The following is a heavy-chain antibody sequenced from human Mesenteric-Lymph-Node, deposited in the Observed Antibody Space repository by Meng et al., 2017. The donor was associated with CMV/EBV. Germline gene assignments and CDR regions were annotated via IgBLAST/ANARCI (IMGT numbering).Heavy chain of an antibody. J-gene: IGHJ5*02. D-gene: IGHD1-1*01. V-gene: IGHV3-48*03. CDR2: ISDSDHTI. CDR3: TRDRGNLAWFDP. CDR1: GFIFNTYE. Sequence: GGSLRLSCAASGFIFNTYEMNWVRQAPGKGLEWVSYISDSDHTIYYADSVKGRFTISRDNAKNSLYLQMNSLRAEDTAVYYCTRDRGNLAWFDPWGQGTLVTVSS.